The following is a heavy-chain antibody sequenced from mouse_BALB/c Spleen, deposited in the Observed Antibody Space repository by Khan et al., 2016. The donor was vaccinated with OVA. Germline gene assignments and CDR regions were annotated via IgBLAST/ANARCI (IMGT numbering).Heavy chain of an antibody. CDR3: ARGASYWYVDV. CDR1: AYTFTNCG. CDR2: INTYTGEP. V-gene: IGHV9-1*02. Sequence: QIQLVQSGPELKKPGETVKISCKASAYTFTNCGMNWVKQAPGKGLKWMGWINTYTGEPTYTDDFKGRFAFSLETSASTAYLQINNLKNEDMATYFCARGASYWYVDVWGAGTTVTVSS. J-gene: IGHJ1*01.